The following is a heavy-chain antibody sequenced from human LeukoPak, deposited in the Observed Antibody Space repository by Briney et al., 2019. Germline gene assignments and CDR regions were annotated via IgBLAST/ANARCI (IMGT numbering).Heavy chain of an antibody. CDR3: ARQGNQLLYYFYYLDV. D-gene: IGHD1-14*01. Sequence: SVKVSCKASGGNFRDFAISWVRQAPGEGLEWMGGISPIFNRPHYAPKFQGRVTITADESTSTAYMELSGVRSDDTAVYFCARQGNQLLYYFYYLDVWGNGTTVTVSS. V-gene: IGHV1-69*13. J-gene: IGHJ6*03. CDR2: ISPIFNRP. CDR1: GGNFRDFA.